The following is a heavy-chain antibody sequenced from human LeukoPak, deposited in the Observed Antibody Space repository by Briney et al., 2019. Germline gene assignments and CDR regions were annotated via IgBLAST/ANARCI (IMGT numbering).Heavy chain of an antibody. V-gene: IGHV4-34*01. D-gene: IGHD6-6*01. CDR3: ARAMSIAARLQTIFDY. Sequence: PSETLSLTCAVYGGSFSGDFWSWIRQSPGKGLEWIGEINHGGSTTYNPSLQSRVTMSVDTSTNQISLKMTSVTAADTAVYYCARAMSIAARLQTIFDYWGQGTLVTVSS. CDR2: INHGGST. J-gene: IGHJ4*02. CDR1: GGSFSGDF.